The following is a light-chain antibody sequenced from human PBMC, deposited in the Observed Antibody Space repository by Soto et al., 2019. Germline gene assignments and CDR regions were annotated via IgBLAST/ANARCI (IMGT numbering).Light chain of an antibody. V-gene: IGKV1-12*01. CDR2: AAS. CDR3: QQSNSFPLT. CDR1: HNSRSY. Sequence: SHLTHSPSSLTPSVVDRVTITCRASHNSRSYVNWYQQKPGKAPKLLIYAASSLQSGVPSRFSGSGFGTDFTLTISSLQPEDFATYYCQQSNSFPLTFGGGTKVDIK. J-gene: IGKJ4*01.